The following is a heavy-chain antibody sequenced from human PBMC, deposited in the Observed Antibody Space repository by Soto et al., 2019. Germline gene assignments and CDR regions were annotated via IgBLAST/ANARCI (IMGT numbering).Heavy chain of an antibody. V-gene: IGHV1-2*04. CDR2: INPNSGGT. CDR3: AREKGVLRYFDWHYFDY. J-gene: IGHJ4*02. CDR1: GYTFTGYY. Sequence: ASVKVSCKASGYTFTGYYMHWVRQAPGQGLEWMGWINPNSGGTNYAQKLQGWVNKTRDTSISTAYMELSRLRSDDTAVYYCAREKGVLRYFDWHYFDYWGQGTLVTVS. D-gene: IGHD3-9*01.